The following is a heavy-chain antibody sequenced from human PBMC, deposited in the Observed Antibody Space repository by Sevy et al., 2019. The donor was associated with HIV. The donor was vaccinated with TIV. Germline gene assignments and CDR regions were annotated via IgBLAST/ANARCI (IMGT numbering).Heavy chain of an antibody. CDR2: ISGSSTTI. CDR3: NVGLGVAYFFDF. CDR1: GFSFTDYT. J-gene: IGHJ4*02. V-gene: IGHV3-48*02. Sequence: GGSLRLSCAASGFSFTDYTMNWVRQSPGKGLEWVSYISGSSTTIYYADSVKGRFTISRDNAKKSLFLQMNDLRDEDTGVFYWNVGLGVAYFFDFWGQGTLVTVSS. D-gene: IGHD3-16*01.